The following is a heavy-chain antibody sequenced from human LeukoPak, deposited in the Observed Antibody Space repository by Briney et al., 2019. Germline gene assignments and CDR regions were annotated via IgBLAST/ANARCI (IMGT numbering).Heavy chain of an antibody. V-gene: IGHV3-7*03. CDR1: GFTFSGYW. CDR3: ARERESSGYFDS. CDR2: IKQDGSDK. J-gene: IGHJ5*01. Sequence: GGSLRLSCAASGFTFSGYWMSWVRQAPGKGLEWVANIKQDGSDKYYVDSVKGRFTISRDNAKNSLYLQMDSLRADDTAVYYCARERESSGYFDSWGQGILVTVS. D-gene: IGHD3-3*01.